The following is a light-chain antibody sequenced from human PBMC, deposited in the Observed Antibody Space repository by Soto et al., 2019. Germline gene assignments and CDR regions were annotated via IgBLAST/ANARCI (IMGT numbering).Light chain of an antibody. J-gene: IGLJ3*02. CDR2: EVN. CDR1: SSDVGGYNY. Sequence: QSVLTQPPSASGSLGQSVTISWTGTSSDVGGYNYVSWYQQHPGKAPKVMIYEVNKRPSGVPDRFSGSKSGNTASLTVSGLQAEDEADYYCSSYAGSNNWVFGGGTKLTAL. V-gene: IGLV2-8*01. CDR3: SSYAGSNNWV.